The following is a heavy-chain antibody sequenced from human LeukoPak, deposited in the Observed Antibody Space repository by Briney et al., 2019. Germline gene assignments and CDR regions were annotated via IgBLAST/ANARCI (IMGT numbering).Heavy chain of an antibody. D-gene: IGHD3-9*01. V-gene: IGHV4-4*07. CDR2: IYTSGST. CDR1: GGSISSYY. J-gene: IGHJ3*02. CDR3: ASSGPITYYDILTGYYHSAFDI. Sequence: PSETLSLTCTVSGGSISSYYWSWIRHPAGKGLEWIGRIYTSGSTNYNPSLKSRVTMSVDTSKNQFSLKLSSVTAADTAVYYCASSGPITYYDILTGYYHSAFDIWGQGTMVTVSS.